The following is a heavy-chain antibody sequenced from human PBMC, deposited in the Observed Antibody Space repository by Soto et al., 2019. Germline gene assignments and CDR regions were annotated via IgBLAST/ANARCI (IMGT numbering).Heavy chain of an antibody. Sequence: PVGSLRLSCAASGFTFSAYDMHWVRQTTGKGLEWVSAIGAADDPYYLGSVKGRFTISRDNSKNTLYLQMNSLRAEDTAVYYCAKDSDIVVVGAGRDRYTHYSCPATSVTVFS. CDR2: IGAADDP. J-gene: IGHJ4*02. V-gene: IGHV3-13*05. D-gene: IGHD2-15*01. CDR3: AKDSDIVVVGAGRDRYTHY. CDR1: GFTFSAYD.